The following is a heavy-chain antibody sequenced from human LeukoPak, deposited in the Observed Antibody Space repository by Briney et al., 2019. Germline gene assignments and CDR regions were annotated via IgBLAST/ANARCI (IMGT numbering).Heavy chain of an antibody. CDR3: ARGPQVPREGMTFDH. J-gene: IGHJ4*02. V-gene: IGHV3-21*01. D-gene: IGHD3-10*01. Sequence: GGRLRLSCAASGFTFRSYSMNWVRQAPGKGLEWVSSISSSSSYIFDADSVKGRFTISRDNAKNLLYLQMDSLRAEDTAVFYCARGPQVPREGMTFDHWGQGTLVTVSS. CDR2: ISSSSSYI. CDR1: GFTFRSYS.